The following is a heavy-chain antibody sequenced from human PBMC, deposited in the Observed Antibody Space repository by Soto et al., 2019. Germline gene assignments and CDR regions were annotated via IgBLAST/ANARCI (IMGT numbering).Heavy chain of an antibody. CDR3: ARTSMQSRGYSYGHGGMDV. J-gene: IGHJ6*02. CDR1: GYSFTSYW. Sequence: PGESLKISCKGSGYSFTSYWISWVRPMTGKGLEWMGRIDPSDSYTNYSPSFQGHVTISADKSISTAYLQWSSLKASDTAMYYCARTSMQSRGYSYGHGGMDVWGQGTTVTVS. V-gene: IGHV5-10-1*01. CDR2: IDPSDSYT. D-gene: IGHD5-18*01.